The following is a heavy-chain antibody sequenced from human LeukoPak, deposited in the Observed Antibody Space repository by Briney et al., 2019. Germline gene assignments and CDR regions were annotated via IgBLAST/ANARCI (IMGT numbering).Heavy chain of an antibody. V-gene: IGHV5-51*01. D-gene: IGHD3-10*01. J-gene: IGHJ5*02. CDR1: GYSFTSYW. Sequence: GESLKISCKGSGYSFTSYWIGWVRQMAGKGLEWMGSIYPGDSDTRYSPSFQGQVTISADKSISTAYLQWSSLKASDTAMYYCARVTSYYYGSGSPNWFDPWGQGTLVTVSS. CDR3: ARVTSYYYGSGSPNWFDP. CDR2: IYPGDSDT.